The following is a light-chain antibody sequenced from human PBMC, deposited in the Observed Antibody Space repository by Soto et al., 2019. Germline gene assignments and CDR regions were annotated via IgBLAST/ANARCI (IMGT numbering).Light chain of an antibody. J-gene: IGLJ1*01. CDR2: EVI. CDR1: SSDVGAYNY. CDR3: TSYAASNNDV. Sequence: QSVLTQPPSASGSPGQSVTISCTGTSSDVGAYNYVSWYQQHPGKAPKLMIYEVIKRPSGVPDRFSGSKSGNTASLTVSGIQAEDEADYYCTSYAASNNDVFGTGTKLTVL. V-gene: IGLV2-8*01.